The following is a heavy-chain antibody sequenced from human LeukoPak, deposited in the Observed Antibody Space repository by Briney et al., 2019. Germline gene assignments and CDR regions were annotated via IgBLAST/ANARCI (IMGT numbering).Heavy chain of an antibody. V-gene: IGHV4-4*07. Sequence: PSETLSLTCTVSGGSISSYYWSWIRQPAGKGLERIGRIYTSGSTNYNPSLKSRVTMSVDTSKNQFSLKLSSVTAAVTAVYYCARDPDPSWSGWPFDYWGQGTLVTVSS. CDR1: GGSISSYY. CDR2: IYTSGST. CDR3: ARDPDPSWSGWPFDY. D-gene: IGHD3-3*01. J-gene: IGHJ4*02.